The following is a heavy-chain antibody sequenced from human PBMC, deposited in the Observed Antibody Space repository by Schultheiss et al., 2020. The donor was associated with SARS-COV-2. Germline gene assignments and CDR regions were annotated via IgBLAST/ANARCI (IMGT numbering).Heavy chain of an antibody. D-gene: IGHD2-2*01. J-gene: IGHJ5*02. CDR3: ARVERSCSTSCQRWFDP. CDR1: GGSVTSSSYY. Sequence: SETLSLTCTVSGGSVTSSSYYWSWIRQPPGKGLEWIGYIYYSGSTNYNPSLKSRVTISVDTSKNQFSLKLSSVTAADTAVYYCARVERSCSTSCQRWFDPWGQGTLVTVSS. V-gene: IGHV4-61*01. CDR2: IYYSGST.